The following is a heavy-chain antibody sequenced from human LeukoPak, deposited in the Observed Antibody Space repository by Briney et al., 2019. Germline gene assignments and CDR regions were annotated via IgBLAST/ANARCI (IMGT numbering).Heavy chain of an antibody. CDR1: GYSFTSYW. J-gene: IGHJ4*02. CDR2: IYPGDSDT. Sequence: GESPKISCEGSGYSFTSYWIGWVRQMPGKGLEWMGIIYPGDSDTRYSPSFQGQVTISADKSISTAYLQWSSLKASDTAMYYCARAEGGSSSWYSSFDYWGQGTLVTVSS. D-gene: IGHD6-13*01. V-gene: IGHV5-51*01. CDR3: ARAEGGSSSWYSSFDY.